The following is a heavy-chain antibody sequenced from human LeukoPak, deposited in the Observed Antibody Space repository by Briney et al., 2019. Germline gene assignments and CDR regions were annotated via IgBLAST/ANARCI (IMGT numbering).Heavy chain of an antibody. CDR2: ISYDGSNK. Sequence: GRSLRLSCAASGFTFSSYGMHWVRQAPGKGLEWVAVISYDGSNKYYADSVKGRFTISRDNSKNSLYLQMNSLRAEDTALYYCAKAQIRYSGSYPGAFDIWGQGTMVTVSS. CDR1: GFTFSSYG. CDR3: AKAQIRYSGSYPGAFDI. V-gene: IGHV3-30*18. J-gene: IGHJ3*02. D-gene: IGHD1-26*01.